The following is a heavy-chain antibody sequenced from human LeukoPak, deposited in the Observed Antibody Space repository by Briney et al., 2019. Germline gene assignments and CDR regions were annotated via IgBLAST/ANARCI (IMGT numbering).Heavy chain of an antibody. D-gene: IGHD6-6*01. CDR2: MNPNSGNT. V-gene: IGHV1-8*01. J-gene: IGHJ6*03. CDR1: GYTFTSYD. CDR3: ARDGYSSSSKYYYYYYMDV. Sequence: ASVKVSCKASGYTFTSYDINWVRQATGQGLEWMGWMNPNSGNTGYAQKFQGRVTMTRNTSISTAYMELSSLRSEDTAVYYCARDGYSSSSKYYYYYYMDVWGKGTTVTVSS.